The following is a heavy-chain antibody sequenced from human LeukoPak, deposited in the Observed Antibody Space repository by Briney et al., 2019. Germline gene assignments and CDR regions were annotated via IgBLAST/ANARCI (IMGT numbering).Heavy chain of an antibody. Sequence: SETLSLICAVYGGSFSGYYWSWIRQPPGKGLEWIGEINHSGSTNYNPSLKSRVTISVDTSKNQFSLKLSSVTAADTAVYYCARGLLYGMDVWGQGTTVTVSS. CDR3: ARGLLYGMDV. J-gene: IGHJ6*02. CDR2: INHSGST. V-gene: IGHV4-34*01. CDR1: GGSFSGYY.